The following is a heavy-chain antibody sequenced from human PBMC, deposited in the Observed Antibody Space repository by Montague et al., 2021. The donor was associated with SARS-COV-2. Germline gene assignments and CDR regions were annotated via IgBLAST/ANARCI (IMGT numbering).Heavy chain of an antibody. V-gene: IGHV4-4*02. CDR2: RYHDGRT. CDR3: ARDRDDSSGSFDC. J-gene: IGHJ4*02. Sequence: SETLSLTCAVSGGSISTSNWWTWVRQPPGKGLQWIGERYHDGRTNYNPSLKSRVTISLDKSKNQFSLNLTSVTAADTAIYYCARDRDDSSGSFDCWGPGTLVTVSS. D-gene: IGHD3-22*01. CDR1: GGSISTSNW.